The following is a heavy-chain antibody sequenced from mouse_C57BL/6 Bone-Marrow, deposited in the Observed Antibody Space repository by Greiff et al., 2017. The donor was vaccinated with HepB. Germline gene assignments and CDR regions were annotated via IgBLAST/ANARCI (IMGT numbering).Heavy chain of an antibody. Sequence: VESGGGLVKPGGSLKLSCAASGFTFSDYGMHWVRQAPEKGLEWVAYISSGSSTIYYADTVKGRFTISRDNAKNTLFLQMTSLRSEDTAMYYCARENWDDWFAYWGQGTLVTVSA. CDR2: ISSGSSTI. V-gene: IGHV5-17*01. CDR1: GFTFSDYG. CDR3: ARENWDDWFAY. D-gene: IGHD4-1*01. J-gene: IGHJ3*01.